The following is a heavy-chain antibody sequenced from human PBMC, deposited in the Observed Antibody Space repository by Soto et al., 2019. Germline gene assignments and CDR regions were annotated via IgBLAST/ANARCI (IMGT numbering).Heavy chain of an antibody. J-gene: IGHJ2*01. Sequence: ASVKVSCKASGYTFTSFDINWVRQATGQGLEWMGWMNPHSGNTGYAQKFQGRVTMTRNTSISTAYMELSSLRSEDTAVYYCTRWALPHYYGSGSPTGRYWYFDLWGRGTLVTVSS. CDR2: MNPHSGNT. CDR3: TRWALPHYYGSGSPTGRYWYFDL. CDR1: GYTFTSFD. D-gene: IGHD3-10*01. V-gene: IGHV1-8*01.